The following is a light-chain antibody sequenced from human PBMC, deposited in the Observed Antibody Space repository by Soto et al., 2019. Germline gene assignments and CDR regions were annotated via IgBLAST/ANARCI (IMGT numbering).Light chain of an antibody. J-gene: IGLJ1*01. Sequence: QSVLTQPASVSGSSGQSITISCTGTTSDVGDHNYVSWYQQHPGKVPKHLIYEVNNRLSRVSNRFSRSTSVNTASLTISDLQADDEATYYCFSYTSSRAPYVCGTRTKVTVL. CDR2: EVN. CDR1: TSDVGDHNY. V-gene: IGLV2-14*01. CDR3: FSYTSSRAPYV.